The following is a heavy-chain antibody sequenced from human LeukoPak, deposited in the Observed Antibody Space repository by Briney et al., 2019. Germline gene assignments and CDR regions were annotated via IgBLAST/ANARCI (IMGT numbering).Heavy chain of an antibody. CDR2: ISYDGSNK. CDR1: GFTFCSYG. CDR3: ARPPSSMVRGVIPFDY. D-gene: IGHD3-10*01. J-gene: IGHJ4*02. Sequence: QPGRSLRLSCAASGFTFCSYGMHWVRQAPGKGLEWVAVISYDGSNKYYADSVKGRFTISRDNSKNTLYLQMNSLRAEDTAVYYCARPPSSMVRGVIPFDYWGQGTLVTVSS. V-gene: IGHV3-30*03.